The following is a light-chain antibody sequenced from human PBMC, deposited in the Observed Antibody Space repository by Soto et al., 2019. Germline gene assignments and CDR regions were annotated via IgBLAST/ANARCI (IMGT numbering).Light chain of an antibody. CDR3: QQRSNWPVT. J-gene: IGKJ2*01. V-gene: IGKV3-11*01. CDR2: DAS. CDR1: QSVSSY. Sequence: EIVLTQSPAPLSLSPGERATLSCRASQSVSSYLAWYQQKPGQAPRLLIYDASNRATGIPARFSGSGSGTDFTLTISSLEPEDFAVDYCQQRSNWPVTFGQGTKLEIK.